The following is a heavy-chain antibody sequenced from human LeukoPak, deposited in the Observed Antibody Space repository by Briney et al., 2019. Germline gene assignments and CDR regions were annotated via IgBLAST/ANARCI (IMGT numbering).Heavy chain of an antibody. J-gene: IGHJ3*02. CDR3: ASRKYYYDSSGYSSDAFDI. CDR1: GFTLRSYS. Sequence: GGSLRLSCAASGFTLRSYSMTWVRQAPGKGLEWVSSISSSSSYIYYADSVKGRFTISRDNAKNSLYLQMNSLRAEDTAVYYCASRKYYYDSSGYSSDAFDIWGQGTMVTVSS. CDR2: ISSSSSYI. V-gene: IGHV3-21*01. D-gene: IGHD3-22*01.